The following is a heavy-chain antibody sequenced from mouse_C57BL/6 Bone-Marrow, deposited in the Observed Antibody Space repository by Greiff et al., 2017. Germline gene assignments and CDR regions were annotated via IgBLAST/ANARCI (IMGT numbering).Heavy chain of an antibody. D-gene: IGHD1-1*01. CDR3: ADYGSSWGDD. V-gene: IGHV1-81*01. CDR2: IYPRRGNT. CDR1: GYTFTSYG. Sequence: QVQLQQSGAELARPGASVKLSCKASGYTFTSYGISWVKQRTGQGLEWIGEIYPRRGNTYYNEKFKGKATLTADKSSSTAYMELRSLTSEDSAVYFCADYGSSWGDDWGQGTTLTVSS. J-gene: IGHJ2*01.